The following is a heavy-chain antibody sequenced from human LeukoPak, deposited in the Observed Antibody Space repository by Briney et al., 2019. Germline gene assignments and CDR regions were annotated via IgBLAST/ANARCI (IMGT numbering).Heavy chain of an antibody. CDR3: AKHLSQYDSSGYYYLDY. CDR2: ISGSGSST. J-gene: IGHJ4*02. Sequence: GGSLRLSCAASGFTFSSYGMSWVRQAPGKGPEWVSSISGSGSSTYYADSVKGRFTISRDNSKNTLYLQMNSLRAEDTAVYYCAKHLSQYDSSGYYYLDYWGQGTLVTVSS. CDR1: GFTFSSYG. V-gene: IGHV3-23*01. D-gene: IGHD3-22*01.